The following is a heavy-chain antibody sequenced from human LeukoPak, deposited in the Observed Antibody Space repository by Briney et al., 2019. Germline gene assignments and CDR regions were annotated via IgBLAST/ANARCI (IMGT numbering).Heavy chain of an antibody. D-gene: IGHD3-22*01. CDR3: AREEYYYDSQFDAFDI. Sequence: GGSLRLSCAASGFTFSSYSMNWVRQAPGKGLEWVSYISSSSSTIYYADSVKGRFTISRDNAKNLLYLQMNSLRAEDTAVYYCAREEYYYDSQFDAFDIWGQGTMVTVSS. CDR2: ISSSSSTI. CDR1: GFTFSSYS. V-gene: IGHV3-48*04. J-gene: IGHJ3*02.